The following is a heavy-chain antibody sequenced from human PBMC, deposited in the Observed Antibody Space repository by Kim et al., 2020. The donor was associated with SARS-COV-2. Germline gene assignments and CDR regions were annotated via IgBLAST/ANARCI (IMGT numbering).Heavy chain of an antibody. V-gene: IGHV4-34*01. D-gene: IGHD6-19*01. CDR2: INHSGST. J-gene: IGHJ3*02. Sequence: SETLSLTCAVYGGSFSGYYWSWIRQPPGKGLEWIGEINHSGSTNYNPSLKSRVTISVDTSKNQFSLKLSSVTAADTAVYYCARGRIAVAGPPGTVFAFDIWGQGTMVTVSS. CDR1: GGSFSGYY. CDR3: ARGRIAVAGPPGTVFAFDI.